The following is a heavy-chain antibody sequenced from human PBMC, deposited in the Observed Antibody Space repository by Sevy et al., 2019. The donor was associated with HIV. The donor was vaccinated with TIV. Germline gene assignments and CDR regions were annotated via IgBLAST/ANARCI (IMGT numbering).Heavy chain of an antibody. CDR2: VSPNSGAT. CDR3: AGQSLGWYNWFDP. D-gene: IGHD6-19*01. CDR1: GYNFY. J-gene: IGHJ5*02. V-gene: IGHV1-2*06. Sequence: ASVKVSCKASGYNFYIHWVRQAPGQGLEWMGRVSPNSGATTYAQRFQGRVAMTMDTSISTAYMELSGLKSDDTAIYYCAGQSLGWYNWFDPWGQGTLVTVSS.